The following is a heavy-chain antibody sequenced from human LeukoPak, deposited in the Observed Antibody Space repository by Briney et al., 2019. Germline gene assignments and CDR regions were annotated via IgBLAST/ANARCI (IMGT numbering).Heavy chain of an antibody. D-gene: IGHD2-2*01. V-gene: IGHV1-2*02. Sequence: ASVKVSCKASGYTFNGYYMHWVRQAPGQGLEWMGWINPNSGGTNYAQKFQGRVTMTRDTSISTAYMELSRLRSDDTAVYYCARYIVVVPAAIVTGDDAFDIWGQGTMVTVSS. CDR1: GYTFNGYY. CDR3: ARYIVVVPAAIVTGDDAFDI. J-gene: IGHJ3*02. CDR2: INPNSGGT.